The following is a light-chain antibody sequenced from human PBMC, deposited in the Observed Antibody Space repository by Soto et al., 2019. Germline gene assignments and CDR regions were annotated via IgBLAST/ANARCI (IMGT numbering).Light chain of an antibody. CDR2: KAS. Sequence: DCQMTQSPSTLSASVGDSVTITCRASQASSSWLAWYQQKHGKAPKLLIYKASRLENGVPSRFRGSGSGTEFTLTITSLQPDDFATYYCHQYHSFSWTFGQGTKVEIK. CDR1: QASSSW. CDR3: HQYHSFSWT. J-gene: IGKJ1*01. V-gene: IGKV1-5*03.